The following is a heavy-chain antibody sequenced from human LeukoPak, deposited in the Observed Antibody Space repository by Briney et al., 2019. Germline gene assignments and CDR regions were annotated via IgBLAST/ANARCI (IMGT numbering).Heavy chain of an antibody. CDR3: ARARYSSGWYFDY. CDR2: INPNSGGP. Sequence: GASVKVSCKASGYTFTGYYMHWVRQAPGQGLEWMGWINPNSGGPNYAQKFQGRVTMTRDTSISTAYMELSRLRSDDTAVYYCARARYSSGWYFDYWGQGTLVTVSS. D-gene: IGHD6-19*01. V-gene: IGHV1-2*02. J-gene: IGHJ4*02. CDR1: GYTFTGYY.